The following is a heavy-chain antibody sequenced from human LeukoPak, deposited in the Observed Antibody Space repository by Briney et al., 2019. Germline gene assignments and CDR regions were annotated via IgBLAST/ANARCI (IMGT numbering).Heavy chain of an antibody. D-gene: IGHD5-24*01. Sequence: PSETLSLTCAVYGGSFSGYYWSWIRQPPGKGLEWIGEINHSGSTNYSPSLKSRVTISVDTSKNQFSLKLSSVTAADTAVYYCARAFWLQGYFDYWGQGTLVTVSS. CDR3: ARAFWLQGYFDY. CDR2: INHSGST. V-gene: IGHV4-34*01. J-gene: IGHJ4*02. CDR1: GGSFSGYY.